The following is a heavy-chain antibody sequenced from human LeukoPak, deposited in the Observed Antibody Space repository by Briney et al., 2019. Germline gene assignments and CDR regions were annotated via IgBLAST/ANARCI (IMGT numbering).Heavy chain of an antibody. D-gene: IGHD4-23*01. CDR2: INHSGST. Sequence: SETLSLTCAVYGGSFSGYYWSWIRQPPEKGLEWIGEINHSGSTNYNPSLKSRVTISVDTSKNQFSLKLSSVTAADTAVYYCARGRRYGGVFDYWGQGTLVTVSS. J-gene: IGHJ4*02. CDR1: GGSFSGYY. V-gene: IGHV4-34*01. CDR3: ARGRRYGGVFDY.